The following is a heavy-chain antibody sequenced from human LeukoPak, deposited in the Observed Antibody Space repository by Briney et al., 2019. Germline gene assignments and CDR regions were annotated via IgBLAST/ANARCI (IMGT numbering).Heavy chain of an antibody. J-gene: IGHJ2*01. D-gene: IGHD3-22*01. CDR3: ARISAHYYDSSGYYYGYWYFDL. CDR2: IYYSGST. CDR1: GGSISSNSSY. V-gene: IGHV4-39*01. Sequence: SETLSLTRTVSGGSISSNSSYGGWIRQPPGKGLEWIGSIYYSGSTYYNPSLRSRVTISVDTSKNQFSLKLSSVTAADTAVYYCARISAHYYDSSGYYYGYWYFDLWGRGTLVTVSS.